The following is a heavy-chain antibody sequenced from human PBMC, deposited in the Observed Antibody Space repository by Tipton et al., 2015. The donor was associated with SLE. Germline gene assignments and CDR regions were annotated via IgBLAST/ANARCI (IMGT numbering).Heavy chain of an antibody. D-gene: IGHD3-10*01. CDR2: VSYSGTT. Sequence: TLSLTCTVSGGSITSHYWNWIRQPQGRGLEWIGYVSYSGTTSYKPSLESRVTISVDRAKNQFSLKLSSVTAADTAVYYCARALREELLWFGELDAFDIWGQGTMVTVSS. J-gene: IGHJ3*02. CDR3: ARALREELLWFGELDAFDI. V-gene: IGHV4-59*08. CDR1: GGSITSHY.